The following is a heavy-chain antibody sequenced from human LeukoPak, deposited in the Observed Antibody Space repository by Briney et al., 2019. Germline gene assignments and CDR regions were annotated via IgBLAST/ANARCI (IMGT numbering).Heavy chain of an antibody. V-gene: IGHV3-11*01. D-gene: IGHD3-16*01. CDR3: TRDGGESGHSAFDI. J-gene: IGHJ3*02. CDR2: ISSSGSTI. CDR1: GFTFSDYY. Sequence: GGSLRLSCAASGFTFSDYYMSWIRQAPGKGPEWVSYISSSGSTIYYADSVKGRFTISRDNAKNSLYLQMNSLRAEDTAVYFCTRDGGESGHSAFDIWGQGTMVTVSS.